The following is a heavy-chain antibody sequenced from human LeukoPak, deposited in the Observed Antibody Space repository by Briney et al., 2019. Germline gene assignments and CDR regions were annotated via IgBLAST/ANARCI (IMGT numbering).Heavy chain of an antibody. D-gene: IGHD6-13*01. Sequence: ASVKVSCKASGYTLTGYYMHWVRQAPGQGLEWMGWINPNSGGTNYAQKFQGRVTMTRDTSISTAYMELSRLRSDDTAVYYCAREIAAAGSDFDYWGQGTLVTVSS. CDR3: AREIAAAGSDFDY. CDR1: GYTLTGYY. J-gene: IGHJ4*02. V-gene: IGHV1-2*02. CDR2: INPNSGGT.